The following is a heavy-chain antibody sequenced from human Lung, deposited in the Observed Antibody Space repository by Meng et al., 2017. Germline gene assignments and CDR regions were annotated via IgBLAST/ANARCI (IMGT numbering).Heavy chain of an antibody. V-gene: IGHV4-4*02. Sequence: QALPQSAGPTLVTPWETLSLTCAASVGSIRSGNWWSWVRQPPGKGLEWIGEISHSGNTNYSPSFRGRVTMSVGRSRDQFSLELNSVTAADTAVYFCARNGAYCLHSWGQGTLVTVSS. J-gene: IGHJ4*02. CDR2: ISHSGNT. CDR1: VGSIRSGNW. D-gene: IGHD4-17*01. CDR3: ARNGAYCLHS.